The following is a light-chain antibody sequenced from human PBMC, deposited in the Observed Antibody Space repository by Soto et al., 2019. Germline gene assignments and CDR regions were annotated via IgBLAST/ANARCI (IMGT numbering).Light chain of an antibody. Sequence: QSALTQPASVSGSPGQSITISCTGANIDIGTSVSWYQQHPGKAPRLMIYEVSNRPSGVSNRFSGSKSDNTASLTISGLQAEDEADYYCSSYIANSRVFGGGTKLTVL. J-gene: IGLJ2*01. CDR3: SSYIANSRV. CDR1: NIDIGTS. CDR2: EVS. V-gene: IGLV2-14*01.